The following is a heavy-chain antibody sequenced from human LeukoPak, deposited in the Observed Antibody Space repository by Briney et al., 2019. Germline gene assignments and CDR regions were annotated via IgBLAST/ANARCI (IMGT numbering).Heavy chain of an antibody. Sequence: GASVKVSCKASGYTFTGYYMHWVRQAPGQGLEWMGWINPNSGGTNYAQKFQGRVTMTRDTSISTAYMELSRLRSDDTAVYYCARDRSRVLLSPPQNPEYFQHWGQGTLVTVSS. CDR3: ARDRSRVLLSPPQNPEYFQH. CDR1: GYTFTGYY. CDR2: INPNSGGT. D-gene: IGHD3-10*01. V-gene: IGHV1-2*02. J-gene: IGHJ1*01.